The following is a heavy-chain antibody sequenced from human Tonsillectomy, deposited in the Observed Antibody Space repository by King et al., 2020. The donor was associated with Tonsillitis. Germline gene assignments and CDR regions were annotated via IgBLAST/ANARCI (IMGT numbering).Heavy chain of an antibody. J-gene: IGHJ6*02. CDR3: ASDIAAAGTTKYYGMDV. V-gene: IGHV3-33*01. CDR2: IWYDGSNK. Sequence: VQLVESGGGVVQPGRSLRLSCAASGFTFSSYGMHWVRQAPGKGLAWVAVIWYDGSNKYFADSVKGRFTISRDNSKNTLYLQRNSLRAEDTAVYYCASDIAAAGTTKYYGMDVWGQGTTVTVSS. CDR1: GFTFSSYG. D-gene: IGHD6-13*01.